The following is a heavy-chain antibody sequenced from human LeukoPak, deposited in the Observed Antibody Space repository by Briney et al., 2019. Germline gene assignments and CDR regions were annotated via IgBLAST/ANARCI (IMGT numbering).Heavy chain of an antibody. Sequence: GGSLRLSCAASGFTFSSYAMHWVRQAPGEGLEYVSAISSNGGSTYYANSVKGRFTISRDNSKNTLYLQMGSLRAEGMAVYYCAKGLLSNSQRGYFDSWGQGTLVTVSS. D-gene: IGHD4-11*01. J-gene: IGHJ4*02. CDR1: GFTFSSYA. CDR2: ISSNGGST. V-gene: IGHV3-64*01. CDR3: AKGLLSNSQRGYFDS.